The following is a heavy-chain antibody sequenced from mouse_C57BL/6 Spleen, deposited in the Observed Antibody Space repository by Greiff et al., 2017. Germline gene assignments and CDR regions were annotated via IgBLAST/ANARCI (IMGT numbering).Heavy chain of an antibody. V-gene: IGHV1-80*01. Sequence: VKLMESGAELVKPGASVKISCKASGYAFSSYWMNWVKQRPGKGLEWIGQIYPGDGDTNYNGKFKGKATLTADKSSSTAYMQLSSLTSEDSAVYFCARSSGWNYFDYWGQGTTLTVSS. CDR3: ARSSGWNYFDY. CDR2: IYPGDGDT. CDR1: GYAFSSYW. J-gene: IGHJ2*01. D-gene: IGHD3-2*02.